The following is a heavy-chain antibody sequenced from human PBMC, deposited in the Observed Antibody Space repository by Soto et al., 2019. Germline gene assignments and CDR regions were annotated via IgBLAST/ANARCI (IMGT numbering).Heavy chain of an antibody. CDR1: GGSITAYY. D-gene: IGHD1-26*01. J-gene: IGHJ4*02. CDR2: VHNSGRA. V-gene: IGHV4-59*08. CDR3: ARHENGGTYPLAY. Sequence: SETLCLTCAVSGGSITAYYWGWVRQPPGKGLEYIGHVHNSGRADYNPSLRSRVTISVDTSRNQFSLHLNSVTAADTAVYFCARHENGGTYPLAYWGQGTLVTVSS.